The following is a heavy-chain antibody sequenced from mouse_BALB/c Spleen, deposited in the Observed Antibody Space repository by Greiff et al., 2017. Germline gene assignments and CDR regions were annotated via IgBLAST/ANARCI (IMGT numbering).Heavy chain of an antibody. V-gene: IGHV1-87*01. J-gene: IGHJ3*01. CDR3: ARMREGFAY. Sequence: VQLQQSGAELARPGASVKLSCKASGYTFTSYWMQWVKQRPGQGLEWIGAIYPGDGDTRYTQKFKGKATLTADKSSSTAYMQLSSLASEDSAVYYCARMREGFAYWGQGTLVTVSA. CDR1: GYTFTSYW. CDR2: IYPGDGDT.